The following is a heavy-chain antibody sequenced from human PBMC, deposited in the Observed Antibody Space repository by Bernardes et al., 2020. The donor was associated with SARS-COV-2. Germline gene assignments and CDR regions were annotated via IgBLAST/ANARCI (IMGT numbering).Heavy chain of an antibody. D-gene: IGHD2-21*01. Sequence: LRLSCVASGLSRYWMHWVRQAPGKGLVWVSRIETDGSVIDYADSVRGRFTISRDNAKDTLYLQMDSLTADDTAVYYCARDFGGASDYWGQGTLVTVSS. CDR3: ARDFGGASDY. CDR2: IETDGSVI. J-gene: IGHJ4*02. V-gene: IGHV3-74*01. CDR1: GLSRYW.